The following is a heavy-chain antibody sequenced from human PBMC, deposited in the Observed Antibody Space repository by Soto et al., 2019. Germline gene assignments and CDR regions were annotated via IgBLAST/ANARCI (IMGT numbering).Heavy chain of an antibody. CDR2: IIPILGIA. J-gene: IGHJ3*02. V-gene: IGHV1-69*02. CDR3: ASAMGTRLGPADAFES. D-gene: IGHD7-27*01. Sequence: QVQLVQSGAEVKKPGSSVKVSCKASGGTFSSYTISWVRQAPGPGLEWMGRIIPILGIANYAQKFQGRVTITADKASRTAYLELSSLRSENTAVYDCASAMGTRLGPADAFESSGQGTMVTVSS. CDR1: GGTFSSYT.